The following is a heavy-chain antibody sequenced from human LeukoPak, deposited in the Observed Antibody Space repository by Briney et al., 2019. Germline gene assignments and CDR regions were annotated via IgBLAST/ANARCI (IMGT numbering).Heavy chain of an antibody. CDR1: GASVRGYY. D-gene: IGHD3-10*01. V-gene: IGHV4-59*02. CDR2: THYTGNT. Sequence: SETLSLTCTVSGASVRGYYWSWIRQPPGKGLEWIGYTHYTGNTDYNPSLTSRVTMSADTSKNQFSLMLTSVTAADTAVYYCARGYGSGSYNNFNKWGQGLLVAVSS. CDR3: ARGYGSGSYNNFNK. J-gene: IGHJ4*02.